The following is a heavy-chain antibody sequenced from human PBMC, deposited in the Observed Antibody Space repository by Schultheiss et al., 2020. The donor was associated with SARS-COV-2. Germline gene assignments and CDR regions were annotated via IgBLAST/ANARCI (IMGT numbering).Heavy chain of an antibody. CDR1: GGSISSYY. CDR2: IYYSGSS. Sequence: SETLSLTCTVSGGSISSYYWSWIRQPPGKGLEWIGYIYYSGSSNYNPSLKSRVTISVDTSKNQFSLKLSSVTAADTAVYYCARHLVPAAMGGVGTDNWFDPWGQGTLVTVSS. J-gene: IGHJ5*02. V-gene: IGHV4-59*08. CDR3: ARHLVPAAMGGVGTDNWFDP. D-gene: IGHD2-2*01.